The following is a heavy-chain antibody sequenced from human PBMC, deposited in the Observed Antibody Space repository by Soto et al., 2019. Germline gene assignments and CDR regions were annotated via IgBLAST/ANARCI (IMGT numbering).Heavy chain of an antibody. CDR2: IIPIFGTA. CDR3: ARVDGTMVRGVLYYYYYYGMDV. Sequence: ASVKVSCKASGGTFSSYAISWVRQAPGQGLEWMGGIIPIFGTANYAQKFQGRVTITADESTSTAYMELSSLRSEDTAVYYRARVDGTMVRGVLYYYYYYGMDVWGQGTTVTVSS. CDR1: GGTFSSYA. J-gene: IGHJ6*02. D-gene: IGHD3-10*01. V-gene: IGHV1-69*13.